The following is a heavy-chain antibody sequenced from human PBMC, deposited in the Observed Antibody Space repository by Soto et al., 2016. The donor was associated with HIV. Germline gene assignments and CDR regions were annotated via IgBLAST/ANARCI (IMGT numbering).Heavy chain of an antibody. CDR1: GYTFTSYG. CDR2: VNPNSVDT. Sequence: QVQLVRSGGEVKKPGASVKVSCKTSGYTFTSYGISWVRQAPGQGLQWMGWVNPNSVDTNYAQKFQGRVTMTLDTSISTVYMELSRLRSDDTALYYCARDVSGPLRNWGQGTLVTVSS. V-gene: IGHV1-2*02. CDR3: ARDVSGPLRN. J-gene: IGHJ4*02.